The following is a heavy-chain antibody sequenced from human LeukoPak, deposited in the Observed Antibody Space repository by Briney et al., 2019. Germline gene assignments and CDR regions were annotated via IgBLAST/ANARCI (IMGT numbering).Heavy chain of an antibody. J-gene: IGHJ4*02. CDR2: INHSGST. CDR3: ARGDDFWSGYYPY. V-gene: IGHV4-34*09. Sequence: PSETLSLTCAVYGGSFSGYYWSWIRQPPGKGLEWIGEINHSGSTNYNPSLKSRVTISVDTSKNQFSLKLSSVTAADTAVYYCARGDDFWSGYYPYWGQGTLVTVSS. D-gene: IGHD3-3*01. CDR1: GGSFSGYY.